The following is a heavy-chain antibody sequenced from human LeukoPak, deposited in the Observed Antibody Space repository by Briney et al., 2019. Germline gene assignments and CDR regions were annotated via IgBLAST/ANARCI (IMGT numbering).Heavy chain of an antibody. D-gene: IGHD3-3*01. CDR3: AKAGYYDFWSGYPRGYFDS. V-gene: IGHV3-21*01. CDR2: ISSSSTYI. Sequence: SGGSLRLSCAASGFTFASHSINWVRQAPGKGLEWVSSISSSSTYIYYADSVKGRFTISRDNAENSLYLQMNSLRAEDTAMYYCAKAGYYDFWSGYPRGYFDSWGQGTLVTVSS. J-gene: IGHJ4*02. CDR1: GFTFASHS.